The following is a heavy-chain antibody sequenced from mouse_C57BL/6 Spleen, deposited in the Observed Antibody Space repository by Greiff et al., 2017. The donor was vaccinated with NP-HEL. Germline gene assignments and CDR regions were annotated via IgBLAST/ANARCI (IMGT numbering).Heavy chain of an antibody. D-gene: IGHD1-2*01. J-gene: IGHJ3*01. V-gene: IGHV1-54*01. CDR3: ASGYPTWFAY. CDR2: INPGSGGT. CDR1: GYAFTNYL. Sequence: QVQLKESGAELVRPGTSVKVSCKASGYAFTNYLIEWVKQRPGQGLEWIGVINPGSGGTNYNEKFKGKATLTADKSSSTAYMQLSSLTSEDSAVYFCASGYPTWFAYWGQGTLVTVSA.